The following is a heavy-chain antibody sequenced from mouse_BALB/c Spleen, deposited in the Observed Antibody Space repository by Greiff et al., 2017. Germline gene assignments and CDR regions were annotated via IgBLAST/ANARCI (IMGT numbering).Heavy chain of an antibody. Sequence: EVHLVESGGGLVQPGGSLKLSCAASGFTFSSYTMSWVRQTPEKRLEWVAYISNGGGSTYYPDTVKGRFTISRDNAKNTLYLQMSSLKSEDTAMYYCARHDGNSEFAYWGQGTLVTVSA. D-gene: IGHD2-1*01. CDR1: GFTFSSYT. CDR3: ARHDGNSEFAY. CDR2: ISNGGGST. V-gene: IGHV5-12-2*01. J-gene: IGHJ3*01.